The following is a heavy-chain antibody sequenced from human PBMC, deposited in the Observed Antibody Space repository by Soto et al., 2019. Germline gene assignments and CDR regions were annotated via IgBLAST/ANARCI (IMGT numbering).Heavy chain of an antibody. D-gene: IGHD4-17*01. CDR1: GGSISSYY. Sequence: QVQLQESGPGLVKPSETLSLTCTVSGGSISSYYWSWIRQPPGKGLECIGYIYYSGSTNDNPSLKRRVTISVDTSKNHFPLKLTSVTPADTAVYYCARDSYGDSLDYWGQGTLVPVSS. J-gene: IGHJ4*02. CDR3: ARDSYGDSLDY. V-gene: IGHV4-59*01. CDR2: IYYSGST.